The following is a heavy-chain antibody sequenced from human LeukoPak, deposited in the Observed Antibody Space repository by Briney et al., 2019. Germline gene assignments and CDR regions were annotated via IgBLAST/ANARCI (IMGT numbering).Heavy chain of an antibody. Sequence: PSETLSLTCTVSGGSISSGGYYWSWIRQHPGKGLEWIGYINYSGSTYYNPSLKSQVTISVDASKNQFSLKLSSVTAADTAVYYCAAMDYYFDYWGQGTLVTVSS. D-gene: IGHD5-18*01. CDR3: AAMDYYFDY. J-gene: IGHJ4*02. V-gene: IGHV4-31*01. CDR1: GGSISSGGYY. CDR2: INYSGST.